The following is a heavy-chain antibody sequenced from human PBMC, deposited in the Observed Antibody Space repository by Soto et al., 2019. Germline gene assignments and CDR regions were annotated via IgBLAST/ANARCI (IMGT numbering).Heavy chain of an antibody. CDR2: INYSGST. CDR1: GGSISSSSSY. V-gene: IGHV4-39*01. Sequence: QVQLQESGPGLVKPSETLSLTCTVSGGSISSSSSYWGWIRQPPGKGLEWIGSINYSGSTYYNPSLKSRITISVDTSKNQFSLKLSSVTAAVTAVYFCAKTGFWSGYRVVDYWGQGTLVTVSS. CDR3: AKTGFWSGYRVVDY. D-gene: IGHD3-3*01. J-gene: IGHJ4*02.